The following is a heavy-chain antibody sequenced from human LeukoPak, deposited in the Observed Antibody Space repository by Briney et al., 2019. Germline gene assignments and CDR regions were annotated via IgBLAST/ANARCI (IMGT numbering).Heavy chain of an antibody. CDR1: GGSFSGYY. CDR2: INHSGST. Sequence: SETLSLTCAVYGGSFSGYYWRWIRQPPGKGLEWIGEINHSGSTNYNPSLKSRVTISVDTSKNQFSLKLSSVTAADTAVYYCARRITIFGVVIIRSYFDYWGQGTLVTVSS. D-gene: IGHD3-3*01. CDR3: ARRITIFGVVIIRSYFDY. J-gene: IGHJ4*02. V-gene: IGHV4-34*01.